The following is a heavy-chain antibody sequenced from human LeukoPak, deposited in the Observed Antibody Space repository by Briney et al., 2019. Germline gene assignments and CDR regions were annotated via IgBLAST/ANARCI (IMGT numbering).Heavy chain of an antibody. CDR1: GGSISSGSYY. CDR2: IYTSGST. Sequence: SQTLSLTCTVSGGSISSGSYYWSWIRQPAGKGLEWIGRIYTSGSTNYNPSLKSRVTMSVDTSKNQFFLKLSSVTAADTAVYYCGATPYSHTNGYSQPVKYWGQGTLVTVFS. CDR3: GATPYSHTNGYSQPVKY. J-gene: IGHJ4*02. D-gene: IGHD2-8*01. V-gene: IGHV4-61*02.